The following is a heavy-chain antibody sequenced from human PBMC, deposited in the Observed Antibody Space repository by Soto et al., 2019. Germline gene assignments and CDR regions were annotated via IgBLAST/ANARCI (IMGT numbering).Heavy chain of an antibody. Sequence: SETLSLTCTVSGGSISSYYWSWIWQPPGKGLEWIGYIYYSGSTNYNPSLKSRVTISVDTSKNQFSLKLSSVTAADTAVYYCARGVSGSYSLALDYWVQGTLVTVSS. CDR1: GGSISSYY. CDR2: IYYSGST. V-gene: IGHV4-59*01. D-gene: IGHD1-26*01. CDR3: ARGVSGSYSLALDY. J-gene: IGHJ4*02.